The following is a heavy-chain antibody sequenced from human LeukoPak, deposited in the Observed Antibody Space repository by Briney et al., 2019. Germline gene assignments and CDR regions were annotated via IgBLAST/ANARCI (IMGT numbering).Heavy chain of an antibody. CDR3: ARTGSGEFDF. D-gene: IGHD2-15*01. CDR1: GGTFSSYA. CDR2: INLNSGGT. V-gene: IGHV1-2*02. Sequence: ASVKVSCKASGGTFSSYAISWVRQAPGQGLEWMGRINLNSGGTNYAQTFQDRVTMTRDTSISTAYMEVSGLRSDDTAVYYCARTGSGEFDFWGQGTLVTVSS. J-gene: IGHJ4*02.